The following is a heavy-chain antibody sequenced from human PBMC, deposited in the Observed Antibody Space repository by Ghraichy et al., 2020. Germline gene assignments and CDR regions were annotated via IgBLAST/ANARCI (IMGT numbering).Heavy chain of an antibody. Sequence: ASVKVSCKASGYTFTGYYMHWVRQAPGQGLEWMGWINPNSGGTNYAQKFQGRVTMTRDTSISTAYMELSRLRSDDTAVYYCARAHTVYDAFDIWGQGTMVTVSS. CDR3: ARAHTVYDAFDI. CDR1: GYTFTGYY. J-gene: IGHJ3*02. CDR2: INPNSGGT. D-gene: IGHD4-17*01. V-gene: IGHV1-2*02.